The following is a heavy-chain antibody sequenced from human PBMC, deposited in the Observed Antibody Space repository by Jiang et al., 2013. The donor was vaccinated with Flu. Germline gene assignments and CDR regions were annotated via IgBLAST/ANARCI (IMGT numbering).Heavy chain of an antibody. D-gene: IGHD4-23*01. CDR2: IYHSGST. Sequence: GSGLVKPSETLSLTCAVSGYSISSGYYWGWIRQPPGKGLEWIGSIYHSGSTYYNPSLKSRVTISVDTSKNQFSLKLSSVTAADTAVYYCATCYGGTLLAYWGQGTLVTVSS. CDR3: ATCYGGTLLAY. CDR1: GYSISSGYY. J-gene: IGHJ4*02. V-gene: IGHV4-38-2*01.